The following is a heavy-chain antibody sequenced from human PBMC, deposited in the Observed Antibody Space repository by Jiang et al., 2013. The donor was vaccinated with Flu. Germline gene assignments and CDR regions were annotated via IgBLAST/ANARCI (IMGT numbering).Heavy chain of an antibody. Sequence: VQLLESGGGLVQPGGSLRLSCAASGFTFSSYAMSWVRQAPGKGLEWVSAISGSGGSTYYADSVKGRFTISRDNSKNTLYLQMNSLRAEDTAVYYCAKGDAADLDDYYYYGMDVWGQGTTVTVSS. CDR1: GFTFSSYA. J-gene: IGHJ6*02. V-gene: IGHV3-23*01. D-gene: IGHD3-9*01. CDR3: AKGDAADLDDYYYYGMDV. CDR2: ISGSGGST.